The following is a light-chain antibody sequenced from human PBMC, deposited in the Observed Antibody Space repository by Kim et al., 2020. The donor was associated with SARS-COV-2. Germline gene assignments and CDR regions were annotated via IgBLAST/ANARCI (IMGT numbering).Light chain of an antibody. CDR1: HDINTY. Sequence: IQLTQSPSSLSASVGDRVTITCRASHDINTYLAWYQQKPGKAPILLIYAASTLQIGVPSRFSGSGSGRDFTLTISGLQPEDFATYYCQQVNSYPQITFGQGTRLEIK. V-gene: IGKV1-9*01. CDR3: QQVNSYPQIT. CDR2: AAS. J-gene: IGKJ5*01.